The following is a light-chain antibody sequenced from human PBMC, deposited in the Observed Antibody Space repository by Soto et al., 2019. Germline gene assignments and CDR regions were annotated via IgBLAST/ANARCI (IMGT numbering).Light chain of an antibody. CDR2: GAA. CDR1: QSVSSTY. J-gene: IGKJ5*01. CDR3: QQYGSSPIT. Sequence: EIVLTQSPGTLSLSPGARAPLSCRASQSVSSTYLAWYQQKPGQAPSLLIYGAATRATGFPDRFSGSGSGTDFTLTISRLEPEDFAVYYCQQYGSSPITFGQGTRLEI. V-gene: IGKV3-20*01.